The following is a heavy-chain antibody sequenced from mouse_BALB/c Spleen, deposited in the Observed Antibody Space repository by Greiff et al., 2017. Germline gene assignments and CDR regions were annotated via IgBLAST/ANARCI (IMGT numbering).Heavy chain of an antibody. Sequence: QVQLQQSGAELVRPGTSVKVSCKASGYAFTNYLIEWVKQRPGQGLEWIGVINPGSGGTNYNEKFKGKATLTADKSSSTAYMQLSSLTSDYSAVYFCARRAYYDYDDFDYWGQGTTLTVSS. V-gene: IGHV1-54*01. J-gene: IGHJ2*01. CDR2: INPGSGGT. D-gene: IGHD2-4*01. CDR3: ARRAYYDYDDFDY. CDR1: GYAFTNYL.